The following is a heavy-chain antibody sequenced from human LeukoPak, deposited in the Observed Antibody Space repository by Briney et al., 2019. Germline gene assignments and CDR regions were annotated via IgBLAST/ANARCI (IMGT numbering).Heavy chain of an antibody. J-gene: IGHJ5*02. CDR1: GYTFTSYG. CDR3: ARCLPAANYNWFDP. Sequence: ASVKVSCKASGYTFTSYGISWVRQAPGQGLEWMGWISAYNGNTNYAQKLQGRVTMTTDTSTSTAYMELRSPRSDDTAVYYCARCLPAANYNWFDPWGQGTLVTVSS. V-gene: IGHV1-18*01. D-gene: IGHD2-2*01. CDR2: ISAYNGNT.